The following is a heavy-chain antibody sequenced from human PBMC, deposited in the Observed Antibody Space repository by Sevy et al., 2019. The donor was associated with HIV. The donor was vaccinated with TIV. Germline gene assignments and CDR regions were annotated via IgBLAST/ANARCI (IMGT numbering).Heavy chain of an antibody. D-gene: IGHD3-3*01. CDR1: GFTFSSYG. CDR3: AKDLGPDYDFWSGQTYYYYGMDV. V-gene: IGHV3-30*18. CDR2: ISYDGSNK. J-gene: IGHJ6*02. Sequence: GGSLRLSCAASGFTFSSYGMHWVRQAPGKGLEWVAVISYDGSNKYYADSVKGRFTISRDNSKNTLYLQMNSLGAEDTAVYYCAKDLGPDYDFWSGQTYYYYGMDVWGQGTTVTVSS.